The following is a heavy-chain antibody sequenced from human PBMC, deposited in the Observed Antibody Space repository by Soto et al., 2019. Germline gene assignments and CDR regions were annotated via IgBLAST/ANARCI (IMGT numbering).Heavy chain of an antibody. CDR1: GYTFSSIG. V-gene: IGHV1-18*01. Sequence: QVQLVQSGAEVKKPGASVTVSCKTSGYTFSSIGISWVRQAPGQGLEWMGWISPHKGDTYYAQRLQGRLTMTTDTSTSTADMELRNLRSHDTAVYFCARDLDASGSYYTDYWGQGTLVTVSS. J-gene: IGHJ4*02. CDR3: ARDLDASGSYYTDY. D-gene: IGHD3-10*01. CDR2: ISPHKGDT.